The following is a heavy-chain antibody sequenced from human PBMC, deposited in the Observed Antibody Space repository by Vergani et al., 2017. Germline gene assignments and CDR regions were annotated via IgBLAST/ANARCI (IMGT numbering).Heavy chain of an antibody. V-gene: IGHV4-38-2*01. Sequence: QVQLQESGPGLVKPSETLSLTCAVSGYYISSGYYWGWLRQPPGKGLEWMGSIYHSGSTYYNTSLKSRVTISVDTSKNQFSLKLSSVTDADTAVYYCARTIYYYDSSGYFWFDPWGQGTLVTVSS. CDR1: GYYISSGYY. CDR3: ARTIYYYDSSGYFWFDP. J-gene: IGHJ5*02. D-gene: IGHD3-22*01. CDR2: IYHSGST.